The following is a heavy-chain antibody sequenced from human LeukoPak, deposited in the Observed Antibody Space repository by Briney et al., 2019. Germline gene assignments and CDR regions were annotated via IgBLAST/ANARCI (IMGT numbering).Heavy chain of an antibody. CDR2: IYHTGST. CDR3: ARDPGYYGSGTRGAFDI. Sequence: SETLSLTCTVSGYSISSSCYWGWIRQPPGKGLEWIGSIYHTGSTYYNPSLKSRVTMSVDTSKNQFSLKLSSVTAADTAVYYCARDPGYYGSGTRGAFDIWGQGTMLTVSS. V-gene: IGHV4-38-2*02. J-gene: IGHJ3*02. CDR1: GYSISSSCY. D-gene: IGHD3-10*01.